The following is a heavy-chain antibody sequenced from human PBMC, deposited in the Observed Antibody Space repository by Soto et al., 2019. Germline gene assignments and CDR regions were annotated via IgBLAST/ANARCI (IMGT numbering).Heavy chain of an antibody. J-gene: IGHJ4*02. V-gene: IGHV3-73*01. CDR2: IRNKANSYAT. Sequence: PGGSLRLSCAASGFTFSGSSVHWVRQASGKGLEWVGRIRNKANSYATAYAASVRGRFTISRDNARNSLYLRMSSLRPEDTALYYCAKDAAYYFDYWGQGTLVTVSS. CDR1: GFTFSGSS. CDR3: AKDAAYYFDY. D-gene: IGHD6-25*01.